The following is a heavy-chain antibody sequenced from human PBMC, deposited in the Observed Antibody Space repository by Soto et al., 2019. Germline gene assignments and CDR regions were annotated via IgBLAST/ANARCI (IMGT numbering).Heavy chain of an antibody. CDR2: ISSSSSTI. D-gene: IGHD4-4*01. CDR3: ARERGNLNWFHP. J-gene: IGHJ5*02. CDR1: GFTFSSYS. Sequence: EVQLVESGGGLVQPGGSLRLSCAASGFTFSSYSMNWVRQAPGKGLVWVSYISSSSSTIYYADSVKGRFTISRDNAKTSLYLQMNSLRDEDTAVYYCARERGNLNWFHPWGQGTLVTVSS. V-gene: IGHV3-48*02.